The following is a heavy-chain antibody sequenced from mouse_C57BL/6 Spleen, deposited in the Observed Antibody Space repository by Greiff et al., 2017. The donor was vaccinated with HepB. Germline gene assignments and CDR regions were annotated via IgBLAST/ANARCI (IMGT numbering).Heavy chain of an antibody. V-gene: IGHV1-50*01. CDR2: IDPSDNYT. Sequence: VQLQQPGAELVKPGASVKLSCKASGYTFTSYWMQWVKQRPGQGLEWIGEIDPSDNYTNYNQKFKGKATLTVDKSSSTAYMQLSGLTSEDSAVYYVSSCEYSYAMDYWGQGTSVTVSS. CDR1: GYTFTSYW. CDR3: SSCEYSYAMDY. D-gene: IGHD5-2*01. J-gene: IGHJ4*01.